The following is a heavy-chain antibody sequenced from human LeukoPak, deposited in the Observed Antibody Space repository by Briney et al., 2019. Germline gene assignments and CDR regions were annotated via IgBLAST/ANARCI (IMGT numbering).Heavy chain of an antibody. V-gene: IGHV3-7*03. J-gene: IGHJ3*02. D-gene: IGHD2-21*02. CDR1: GFTFSNSW. CDR3: ARDPYCGGDCYSGFGAFDI. CDR2: IKQDGSKE. Sequence: PGGSLRLSCAASGFTFSNSWMSWVRQAPGKGLEWVANIKQDGSKEVYVDSVKGRFTISRDNAKNSLYLQMNRLRAEDTAVYYCARDPYCGGDCYSGFGAFDIWGQGTMVTVSS.